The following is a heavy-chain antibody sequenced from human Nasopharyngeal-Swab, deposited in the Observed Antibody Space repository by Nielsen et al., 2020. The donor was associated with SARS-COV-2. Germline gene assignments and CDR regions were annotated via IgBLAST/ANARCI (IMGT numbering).Heavy chain of an antibody. V-gene: IGHV3-53*01. D-gene: IGHD2-15*01. CDR3: ARATPTYSGGDFDY. Sequence: RGSLRLSCAASGFTVSSNYMSWVRQAPGKGLEWVSVIYSGGSTYYADSVKGRFTISRDNSKNTLYLQMNNLRAEDTAVYYCARATPTYSGGDFDYWGQGTLVTVSS. CDR2: IYSGGST. CDR1: GFTVSSNY. J-gene: IGHJ4*02.